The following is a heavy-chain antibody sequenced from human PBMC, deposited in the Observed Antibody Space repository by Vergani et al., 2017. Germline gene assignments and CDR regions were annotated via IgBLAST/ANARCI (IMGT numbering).Heavy chain of an antibody. CDR2: IKQYGSEI. CDR1: GFTFSSYW. J-gene: IGHJ4*02. Sequence: EVQLVESGGGLVQPGGSLRLSCAASGFTFSSYWMTWVRQAPGKGLEWVANIKQYGSEIYYVDSVKGRFTISRDNAKNSLYLQLNSLRVEDTAVYYCARGDYVRFWGQGTLVTVSS. V-gene: IGHV3-7*01. CDR3: ARGDYVRF. D-gene: IGHD4-17*01.